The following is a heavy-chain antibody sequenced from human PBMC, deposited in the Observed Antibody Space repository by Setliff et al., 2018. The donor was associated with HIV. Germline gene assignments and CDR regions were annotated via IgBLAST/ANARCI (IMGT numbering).Heavy chain of an antibody. V-gene: IGHV4-31*03. J-gene: IGHJ4*02. Sequence: SETLSLTCSVSGGSISSGGHYWNWIRQHPGRGLEWIGYISNSGSTYYNPSLKGRLTISVDPSKNHFSLNLTSVTAAATAVYYCARVPSGLWFGKWGNWGQGTLVTVSS. CDR2: ISNSGST. CDR1: GGSISSGGHY. D-gene: IGHD3-10*01. CDR3: ARVPSGLWFGKWGN.